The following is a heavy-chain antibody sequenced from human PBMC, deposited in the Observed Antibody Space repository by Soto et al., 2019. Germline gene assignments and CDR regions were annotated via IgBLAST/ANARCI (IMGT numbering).Heavy chain of an antibody. J-gene: IGHJ3*02. CDR3: ASSGSRGIGAFDI. CDR2: IYHGST. Sequence: QLQLQESGSGLVKASQTLSLTCAVSDGSISSGGYSWSWIRQPPGKGLEWIGYIYHGSTYYNPSLKSRVTISIDRSKNQFSLKLSSVTAADTAVYYCASSGSRGIGAFDIWGQGTMDTVSS. CDR1: DGSISSGGYS. V-gene: IGHV4-30-2*01. D-gene: IGHD3-22*01.